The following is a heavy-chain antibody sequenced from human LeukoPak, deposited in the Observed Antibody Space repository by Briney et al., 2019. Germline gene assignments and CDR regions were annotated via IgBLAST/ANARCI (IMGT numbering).Heavy chain of an antibody. V-gene: IGHV1-69*13. Sequence: SVKVSCKASGGTFISYAISWVRQAPGQGLEWMGGIIPIFGTANYAQKFQGRVTITADESTSTAYMELSSLRSEDTAVYYCARDMTTVTSCFGYWGQGTLVTVSS. J-gene: IGHJ4*02. CDR2: IIPIFGTA. CDR1: GGTFISYA. D-gene: IGHD4-17*01. CDR3: ARDMTTVTSCFGY.